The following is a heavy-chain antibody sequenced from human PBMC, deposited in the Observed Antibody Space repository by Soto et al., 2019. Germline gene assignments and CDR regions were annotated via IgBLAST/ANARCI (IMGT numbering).Heavy chain of an antibody. CDR3: ARRKYLDY. CDR2: IRSKTYGGTT. V-gene: IGHV3-49*03. J-gene: IGHJ4*02. CDR1: GVTLADYA. Sequence: GSLRLACTTSGVTLADYAMSLFRQAPGKGLEWIGYIRSKTYGGTTEYAASVKGRFTISRDDSKRVAHLQMNSLESEDTAVHHCARRKYLDYWGQGTLVTVSS.